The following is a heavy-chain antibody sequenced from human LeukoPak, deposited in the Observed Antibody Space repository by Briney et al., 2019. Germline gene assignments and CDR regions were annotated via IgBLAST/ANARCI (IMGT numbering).Heavy chain of an antibody. V-gene: IGHV1-69*05. D-gene: IGHD3-3*02. Sequence: SVKVSCKASGGSFSSYAISWVRQAPGQGLEWMGRIIPIFGTANYAQKFQGRATITTDESTSTAYMELSSLRSEDTAVYYCARLARVYYMDVWGKGTTVTVSS. CDR3: ARLARVYYMDV. J-gene: IGHJ6*03. CDR2: IIPIFGTA. CDR1: GGSFSSYA.